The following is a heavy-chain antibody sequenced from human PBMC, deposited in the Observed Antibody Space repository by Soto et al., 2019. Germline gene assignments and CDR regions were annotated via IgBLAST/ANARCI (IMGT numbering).Heavy chain of an antibody. Sequence: QVQLQQWGAGLLKPSETLSLTCAVYGASLSGYYWTWIRQSPGKGLEWIAEINESGSPNYSPSLKSRVTIAIVTYKSQCSLTLSSVTASDTAVYNGGGGRHDGSWSYSIRSGLQYYFYTDVWGQGTTVTVSS. D-gene: IGHD3-10*01. CDR2: INESGSP. CDR1: GASLSGYY. CDR3: GGGRHDGSWSYSIRSGLQYYFYTDV. V-gene: IGHV4-34*01. J-gene: IGHJ6*03.